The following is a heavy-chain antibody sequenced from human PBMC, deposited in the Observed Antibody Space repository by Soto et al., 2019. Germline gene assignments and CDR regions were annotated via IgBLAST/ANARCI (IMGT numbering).Heavy chain of an antibody. V-gene: IGHV1-69*12. J-gene: IGHJ6*02. CDR1: GDTFSTYS. D-gene: IGHD2-2*01. CDR3: AREGLVLVPTSVNSDYYYYAMDV. CDR2: IIPRSAKS. Sequence: QVQLVQSGAEVKKPGSSVKVSCKASGDTFSTYSITWMRQAPGRGLEWVGGIIPRSAKSNYAQKFEGRVTITADESTSQDVLELSSLRSDDTAVYYCAREGLVLVPTSVNSDYYYYAMDVWGQGTTVTVSS.